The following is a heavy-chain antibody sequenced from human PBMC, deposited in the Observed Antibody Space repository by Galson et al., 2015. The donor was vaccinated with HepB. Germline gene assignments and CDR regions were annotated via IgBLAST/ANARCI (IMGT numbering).Heavy chain of an antibody. V-gene: IGHV3-23*01. D-gene: IGHD5-24*01. Sequence: SLRLSCAASGFIFSSYVMSWVRQAPGKGLEWVSSISNSGGGTYYAESVKGRFTISRDSAKNTVYLQMNSLRVEDTAVYFCARGGGYRNDVWGQGTMVTVSS. J-gene: IGHJ3*01. CDR1: GFIFSSYV. CDR3: ARGGGYRNDV. CDR2: ISNSGGGT.